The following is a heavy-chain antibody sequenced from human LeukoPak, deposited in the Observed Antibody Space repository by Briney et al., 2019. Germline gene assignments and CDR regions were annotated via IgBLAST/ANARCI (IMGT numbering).Heavy chain of an antibody. V-gene: IGHV1-2*02. CDR2: INPNSGGT. CDR1: GYTFTGYY. D-gene: IGHD5-24*01. Sequence: ASVKVSCKASGYTFTGYYMHWVRQAPGQGLEGMGWINPNSGGTNYAQKFQGRVTMTRDTSISTAYMELSRLRSDDTAVYYCARGRDGYNPEAFDYWGQGTLVTVSS. CDR3: ARGRDGYNPEAFDY. J-gene: IGHJ4*02.